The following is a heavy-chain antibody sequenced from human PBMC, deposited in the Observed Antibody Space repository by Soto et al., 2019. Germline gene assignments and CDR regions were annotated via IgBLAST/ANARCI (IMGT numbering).Heavy chain of an antibody. J-gene: IGHJ6*03. D-gene: IGHD4-4*01. CDR1: GGSISSGGYY. V-gene: IGHV4-31*03. CDR3: ARVVDYSNSFRRYNYYYYYMDV. CDR2: IYYSGST. Sequence: QVQLQESGPGLVKPSQTLSLTCTVSGGSISSGGYYWSWIRQHPGKGLEWIGYIYYSGSTYYNPSLKSRVTISVDTSKNQFSLKLSSVTAADTAVYYCARVVDYSNSFRRYNYYYYYMDVWGKGTTVTVSS.